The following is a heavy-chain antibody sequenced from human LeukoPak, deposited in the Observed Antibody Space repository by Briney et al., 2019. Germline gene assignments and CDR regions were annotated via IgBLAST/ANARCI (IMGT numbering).Heavy chain of an antibody. CDR1: GFTFSSYW. J-gene: IGHJ4*02. Sequence: GGSLRRSCAASGFTFSSYWLSWVRQAPGNGLVWVVNIKQGGSEKSHVDSVKGRFTISRDNDNNPLYLQMNSLRAEDTAVYYCARDKTTVTSQGFDYWGQGTLVTVSS. V-gene: IGHV3-7*03. D-gene: IGHD4-17*01. CDR3: ARDKTTVTSQGFDY. CDR2: IKQGGSEK.